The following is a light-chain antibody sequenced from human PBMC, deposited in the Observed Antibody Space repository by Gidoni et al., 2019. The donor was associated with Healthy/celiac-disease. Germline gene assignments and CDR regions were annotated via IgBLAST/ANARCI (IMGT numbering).Light chain of an antibody. Sequence: EIVLTQSPATLSLSPGERATRSCRASQSVSSYLAWYQQKPGQAPRLLIYDASNRATGIPARFSGSGSGTDFTLTISSLEPEDFAVYYCQQRSSFGPETKVDIK. J-gene: IGKJ3*01. CDR2: DAS. CDR1: QSVSSY. V-gene: IGKV3-11*01. CDR3: QQRSS.